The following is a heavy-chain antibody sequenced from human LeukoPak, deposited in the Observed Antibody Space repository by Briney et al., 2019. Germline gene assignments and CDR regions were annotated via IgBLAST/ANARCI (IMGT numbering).Heavy chain of an antibody. CDR3: ARGYGSGKKFDY. CDR2: IYYSGST. V-gene: IGHV4-59*12. D-gene: IGHD3-10*01. J-gene: IGHJ4*02. Sequence: PSETLSLTCTVSGGSISSYYWSWIRQPPGKGLEWIGYIYYSGSTNYNPSLKSRVTMSVDSSQNQFSLDLRVSLKLTSVTAADTAVYYCARGYGSGKKFDYWGQGTLVTVSS. CDR1: GGSISSYY.